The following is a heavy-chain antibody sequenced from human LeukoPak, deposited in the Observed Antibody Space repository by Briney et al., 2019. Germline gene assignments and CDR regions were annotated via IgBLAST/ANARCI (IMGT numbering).Heavy chain of an antibody. J-gene: IGHJ4*02. CDR2: IRYDGSNK. Sequence: GGSLRLSCAASGFTFSSYGMHWVRQAPGKGLEWVAFIRYDGSNKYYADSVKGRFTISRDNAKNSLYLQMNSLRAEDTAVYYCAGITVTTYWGQGTLVTVSS. V-gene: IGHV3-30*02. CDR3: AGITVTTY. CDR1: GFTFSSYG. D-gene: IGHD4-17*01.